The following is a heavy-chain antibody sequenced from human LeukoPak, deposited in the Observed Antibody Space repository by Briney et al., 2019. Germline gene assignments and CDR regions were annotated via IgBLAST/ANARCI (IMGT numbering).Heavy chain of an antibody. CDR2: FYYSGNT. D-gene: IGHD1-26*01. Sequence: SETLSLTCTVSGGSISSSNYYWGWIRQPPGKGLEWIGSFYYSGNTYYNPSLKSRVTISVDTSKNQFSLKLSSVTAADTAVYYCARWGSYYYYFDYWGQGTLVTVSS. V-gene: IGHV4-39*07. CDR1: GGSISSSNYY. J-gene: IGHJ4*02. CDR3: ARWGSYYYYFDY.